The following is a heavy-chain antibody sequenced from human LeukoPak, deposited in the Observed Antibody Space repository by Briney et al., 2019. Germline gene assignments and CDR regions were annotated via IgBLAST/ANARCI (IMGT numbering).Heavy chain of an antibody. D-gene: IGHD4-23*01. CDR1: GGSISSSSYY. V-gene: IGHV4-39*07. CDR2: IYYSGST. Sequence: KPSETLSLTCTVSGGSISSSSYYWGWIRQPPGKGLEWIGSIYYSGSTYYNPSLKSRVTISVHTSKNQFSLKLSSVTAADTAVYYCARSGGASRTFALFDYWGQGTLVTVSS. J-gene: IGHJ4*02. CDR3: ARSGGASRTFALFDY.